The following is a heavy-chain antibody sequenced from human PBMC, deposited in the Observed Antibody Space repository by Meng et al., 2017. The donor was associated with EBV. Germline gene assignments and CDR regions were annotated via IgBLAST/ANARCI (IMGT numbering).Heavy chain of an antibody. CDR3: ASASGRGFSPDY. CDR1: GGTFRSDA. D-gene: IGHD3-10*01. V-gene: IGHV1-69*01. Sequence: QGQLPQSGAEGKELGSSVTVSCRTSGGTFRSDAVSWVRQAPGQRLEWMGGLIPMSGAPHYAQKFHDRVTVIADESTSTHSMALNNMRLEDTATYYCASASGRGFSPDYWGQGTLVTVSS. J-gene: IGHJ4*02. CDR2: LIPMSGAP.